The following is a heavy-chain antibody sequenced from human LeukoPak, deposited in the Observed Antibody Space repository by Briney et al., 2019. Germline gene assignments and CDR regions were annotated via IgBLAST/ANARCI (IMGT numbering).Heavy chain of an antibody. D-gene: IGHD2-8*02. CDR3: ARTTGHFDY. CDR1: GDSVSINSAA. J-gene: IGHJ4*02. V-gene: IGHV6-1*01. CDR2: AYHRVKWYS. Sequence: SQTLSLSCAISGDSVSINSAAWNWIRQSPSGGLECLGRAYHRVKWYSESALSLKGRITVNPGTSKNQFSLQLNSVSPEDTAVYYCARTTGHFDYWGQGTLVTVSS.